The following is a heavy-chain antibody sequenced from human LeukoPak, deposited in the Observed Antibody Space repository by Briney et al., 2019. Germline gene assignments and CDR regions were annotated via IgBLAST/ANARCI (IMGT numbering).Heavy chain of an antibody. CDR2: INSGDST. V-gene: IGHV3-53*04. CDR3: ARALYYFDY. J-gene: IGHJ4*02. Sequence: PGGSLRLSCAASGFDLSRFAMHWVRQAPGKGLEWVSLINSGDSTSYADSVKGRFTISRHNSKNTLYLQMNSLRAEDTAVYYCARALYYFDYWGQGTLVTVSS. CDR1: GFDLSRFA.